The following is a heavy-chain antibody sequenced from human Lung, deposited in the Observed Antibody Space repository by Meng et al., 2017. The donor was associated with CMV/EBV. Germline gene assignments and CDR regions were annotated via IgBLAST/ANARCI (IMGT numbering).Heavy chain of an antibody. J-gene: IGHJ6*02. V-gene: IGHV3-30*02. Sequence: GESXKISCTTSGFNFSNYGMHWVRLAPGKGLEWVAFIRYEGRSKLYADSVKGRFTISRDNSKNTLSMEMNSLRAEDAAVYYCAKDDCDITNCRQYYALDVWGQGTXVTVSS. CDR3: AKDDCDITNCRQYYALDV. D-gene: IGHD1-1*01. CDR1: GFNFSNYG. CDR2: IRYEGRSK.